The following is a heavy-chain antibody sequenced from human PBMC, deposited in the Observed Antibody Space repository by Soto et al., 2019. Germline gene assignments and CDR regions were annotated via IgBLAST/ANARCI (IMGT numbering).Heavy chain of an antibody. V-gene: IGHV3-23*01. D-gene: IGHD6-19*01. CDR2: ISGSGGST. CDR1: GFTFSSYA. Sequence: GGSLRLSCAASGFTFSSYAMSWVRRAPGKGLEWVSAISGSGGSTYYADSVKGRFTIPRDNSKNTLYLQMNSLRAEDTAVYYCAKDPASSGWPDAFDIWGQGTMVTVSS. CDR3: AKDPASSGWPDAFDI. J-gene: IGHJ3*02.